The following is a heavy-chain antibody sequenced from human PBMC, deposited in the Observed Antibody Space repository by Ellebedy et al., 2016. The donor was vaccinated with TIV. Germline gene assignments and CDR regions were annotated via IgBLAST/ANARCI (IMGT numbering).Heavy chain of an antibody. CDR1: GYTFSNYG. Sequence: AASVKVSCKASGYTFSNYGVTWVRQAPGQGLEWMGWISGLNGKTKYARTVQGRVTLTTDTAARTVYMELTSLRSDDTAVYYCARDNTVGGTNWFDPWGQGTLVIVSS. V-gene: IGHV1-18*04. D-gene: IGHD6-19*01. CDR3: ARDNTVGGTNWFDP. CDR2: ISGLNGKT. J-gene: IGHJ5*02.